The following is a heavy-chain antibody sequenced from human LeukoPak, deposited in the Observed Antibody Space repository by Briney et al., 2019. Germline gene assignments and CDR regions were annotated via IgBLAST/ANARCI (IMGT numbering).Heavy chain of an antibody. CDR1: GFTFSSYG. Sequence: QTGGSLRLSCAASGFTFSSYGMHWVRQAPGKGLEWVAFIRYDGSNKYYADSVKGRFTISRDNSKNTLYLQMNSLRVEDTAVYYCAKDNYYGSGSIARVAIDYWGQGTLVTVSS. J-gene: IGHJ4*02. CDR2: IRYDGSNK. D-gene: IGHD3-10*01. CDR3: AKDNYYGSGSIARVAIDY. V-gene: IGHV3-30*02.